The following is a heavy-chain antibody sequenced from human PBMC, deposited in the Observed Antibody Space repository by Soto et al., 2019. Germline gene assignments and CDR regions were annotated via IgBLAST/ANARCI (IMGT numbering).Heavy chain of an antibody. J-gene: IGHJ4*02. V-gene: IGHV3-23*01. CDR1: GFTFSSYA. D-gene: IGHD3-22*01. Sequence: LRLSCAASGFTFSSYAMSWVRQAPGKGLEWVSAISGSGGSTYYADSVKGRFTISRDNSKNTLYLQMNSLRAEDTAVYYCAKDRHYYDSSGTSDYWGQGTLVTVSS. CDR3: AKDRHYYDSSGTSDY. CDR2: ISGSGGST.